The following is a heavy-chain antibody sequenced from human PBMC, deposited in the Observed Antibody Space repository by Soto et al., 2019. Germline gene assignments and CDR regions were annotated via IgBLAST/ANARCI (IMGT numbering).Heavy chain of an antibody. D-gene: IGHD3-22*01. CDR1: GFTFSSYV. Sequence: QVQLVESGGGVVQPGRSLRLSCAASGFTFSSYVIHWVRQAPGKGLEWVAVIWYDGSNKYYADSVKGRFTISRDNSKNTLYLQMSSLRTDDTAVYYCAKPQGISGYYPIDYWGQGTLVTVSS. V-gene: IGHV3-33*06. J-gene: IGHJ4*02. CDR2: IWYDGSNK. CDR3: AKPQGISGYYPIDY.